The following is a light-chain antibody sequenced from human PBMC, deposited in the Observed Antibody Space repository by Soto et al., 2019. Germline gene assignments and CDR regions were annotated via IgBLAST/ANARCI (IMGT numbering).Light chain of an antibody. V-gene: IGKV3-20*01. CDR3: QHYGASPRT. CDR1: QSVSSSY. J-gene: IGKJ1*01. CDR2: GAS. Sequence: EIGLTQSPCTLSLSAGERTTLSCRASQSVSSSYLGWYQQKTGQAPRLLIYGASTTATGIPDRFSGSGSETDFNLTISRLETEDFAVYYCQHYGASPRTFGQGTKVDIK.